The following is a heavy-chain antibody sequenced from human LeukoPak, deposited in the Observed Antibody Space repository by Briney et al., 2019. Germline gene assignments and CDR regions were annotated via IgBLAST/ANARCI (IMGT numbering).Heavy chain of an antibody. D-gene: IGHD3-22*01. Sequence: GGSLRLSCAASGFTFSGYAMPWVRQAPGKGLEWVAVISYDGSNKYYADSVKGRFTISRDNSKNTLYLQMNSLRAEDTAVHYCARDSSAYYDSSGYYDYWGQGTLVTVSS. CDR1: GFTFSGYA. V-gene: IGHV3-30-3*01. CDR2: ISYDGSNK. CDR3: ARDSSAYYDSSGYYDY. J-gene: IGHJ4*02.